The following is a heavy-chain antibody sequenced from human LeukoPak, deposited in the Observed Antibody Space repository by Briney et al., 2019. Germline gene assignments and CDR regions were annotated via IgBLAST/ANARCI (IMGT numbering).Heavy chain of an antibody. Sequence: WGSLTLSCAASGFTFSNAWMSWVRQAPGKGLEWVGRIKSKTNGGTTDYAAPVKGRFTISRDDSKNTLYLQMNSLKTEDTAVYYCTTDYGIAAAGNREGAFDIWGQGTMVTVVS. CDR2: IKSKTNGGTT. CDR1: GFTFSNAW. CDR3: TTDYGIAAAGNREGAFDI. J-gene: IGHJ3*02. V-gene: IGHV3-15*01. D-gene: IGHD6-13*01.